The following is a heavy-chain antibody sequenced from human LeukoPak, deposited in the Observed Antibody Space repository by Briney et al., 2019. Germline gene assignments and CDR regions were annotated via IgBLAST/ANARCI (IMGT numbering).Heavy chain of an antibody. Sequence: SQTLSLTCTVSGDSISNGSYYWSWIRQPAGKGLEWIGRIYTSGSTNYNPSLKSRVTISLDTSKNQFSLKLNSVSAADTAVYYCARDPGLNYYYGMDAWGQGTTVTVSS. CDR3: ARDPGLNYYYGMDA. V-gene: IGHV4-61*02. J-gene: IGHJ6*02. CDR1: GDSISNGSYY. CDR2: IYTSGST.